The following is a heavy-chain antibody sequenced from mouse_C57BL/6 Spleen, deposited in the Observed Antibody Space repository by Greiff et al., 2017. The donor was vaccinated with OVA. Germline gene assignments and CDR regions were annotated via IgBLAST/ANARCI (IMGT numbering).Heavy chain of an antibody. D-gene: IGHD2-5*01. J-gene: IGHJ1*03. CDR1: GYTFTSYW. CDR2: IYPGSGST. V-gene: IGHV1-55*01. CDR3: ARGELYSNYVWYCDV. Sequence: VQLQQPGAELVKPGASVKMSCKASGYTFTSYWITWVKQRPGQGLEWIGDIYPGSGSTNYNEKFKSKATLTVDTSSSTDYMQLSSLTSEDSAVYYCARGELYSNYVWYCDVWGTGTTVTVSS.